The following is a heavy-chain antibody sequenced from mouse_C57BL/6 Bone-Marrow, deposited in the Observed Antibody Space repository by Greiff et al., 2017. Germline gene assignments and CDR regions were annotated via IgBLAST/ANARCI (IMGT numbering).Heavy chain of an antibody. CDR3: AREKIYYGSSPWYFDV. CDR1: GFTFSDYG. V-gene: IGHV5-17*01. CDR2: ISSGSSTI. Sequence: VQLQQSGGGLVKPGGSLKLSCAASGFTFSDYGMHWVRQAPEKGLEWVAYISSGSSTIYYADTVKGRFTISRDNAKNTLFLQMTSLRSEDTAMYYCAREKIYYGSSPWYFDVWGTGTTVTVSS. J-gene: IGHJ1*03. D-gene: IGHD1-1*01.